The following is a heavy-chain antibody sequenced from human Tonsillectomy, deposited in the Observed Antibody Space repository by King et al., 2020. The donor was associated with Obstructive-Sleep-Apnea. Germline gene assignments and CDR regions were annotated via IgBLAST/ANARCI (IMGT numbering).Heavy chain of an antibody. D-gene: IGHD5-18*01. J-gene: IGHJ4*02. V-gene: IGHV3-43*01. CDR2: ISWDGGST. CDR1: GFTFDDYT. Sequence: VQLVESGGVVVQPGGSLRLSCAASGFTFDDYTMHWVRQAPGKGLEWVSLISWDGGSTYYADSVKGRFTISRDNSKNSLYLHMNSLRTEDTALYYCAKAVVDTAMVALDYWGQGTLVTVSS. CDR3: AKAVVDTAMVALDY.